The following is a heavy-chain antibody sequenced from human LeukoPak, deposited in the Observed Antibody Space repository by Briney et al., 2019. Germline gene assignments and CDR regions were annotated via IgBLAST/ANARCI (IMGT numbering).Heavy chain of an antibody. V-gene: IGHV3-23*01. CDR1: GFTFSNYD. CDR2: ISGNGGST. J-gene: IGHJ4*02. D-gene: IGHD3-22*01. Sequence: GGSLRLSCAASGFTFSNYDMSWVRRAPGKGLEWVSGISGNGGSTYYADSVKGRFTISRDNSKNTLYLQMNSLRAEDTAVYYCAKDRYYYDSSGYSYYFDYWGQGTLVTVSS. CDR3: AKDRYYYDSSGYSYYFDY.